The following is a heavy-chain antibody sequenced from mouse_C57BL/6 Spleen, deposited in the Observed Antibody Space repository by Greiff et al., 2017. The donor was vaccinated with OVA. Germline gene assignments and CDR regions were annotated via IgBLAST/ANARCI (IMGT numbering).Heavy chain of an antibody. Sequence: EVQRVESGGGLVKPGGSLKLSCAASGFTFSSYTMSWVRQTPVKRLEWVATISGGGGNTYYPDSVKGRFTISRDNAKNTLYLQLSSLRSEDTALYNCARHGWDGYFDYWGQGTTLTVSS. CDR2: ISGGGGNT. D-gene: IGHD4-1*01. CDR3: ARHGWDGYFDY. J-gene: IGHJ2*01. CDR1: GFTFSSYT. V-gene: IGHV5-9*01.